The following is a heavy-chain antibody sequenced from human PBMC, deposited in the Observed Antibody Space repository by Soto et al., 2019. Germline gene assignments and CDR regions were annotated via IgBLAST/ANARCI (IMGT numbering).Heavy chain of an antibody. J-gene: IGHJ4*02. D-gene: IGHD2-15*01. CDR3: ARDPPECSGGSCYPEDDY. CDR1: GGTFSSYT. V-gene: IGHV1-69*08. CDR2: IIPILGIA. Sequence: QVQLVQSGAEVKKPGSSVKVSCKASGGTFSSYTISWVRQAPGQGLEWMGRIIPILGIANYAQKFQGRVTITADKSTSTAYMELSSLRSEDTAVYYCARDPPECSGGSCYPEDDYWGQGTLVTVSS.